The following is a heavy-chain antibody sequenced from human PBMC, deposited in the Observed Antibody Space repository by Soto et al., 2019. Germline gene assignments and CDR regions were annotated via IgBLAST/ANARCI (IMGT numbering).Heavy chain of an antibody. CDR3: ARHRLGGSVVVAGTAEGDPGGDRNWFDP. CDR2: IYYSGST. D-gene: IGHD2-15*01. V-gene: IGHV4-39*01. CDR1: GGSISSSSYY. J-gene: IGHJ5*02. Sequence: SETLSLTCTVSGGSISSSSYYWGWIRQPPGKGLEWIGSIYYSGSTYYNPSLKSRVTISVDTSKNQFSLKLSSVTAADTAVYYCARHRLGGSVVVAGTAEGDPGGDRNWFDPWGQGTLVTVSS.